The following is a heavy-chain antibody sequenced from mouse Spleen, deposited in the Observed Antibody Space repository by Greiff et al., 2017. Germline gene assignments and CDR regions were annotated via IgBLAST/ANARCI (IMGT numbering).Heavy chain of an antibody. J-gene: IGHJ4*01. CDR3: AKTIYCDTTGGWAMAY. CDR2: INPSNGGT. CDR1: GYTFTSYW. Sequence: QVQLQQPGTELVKPGASVKLSCKASGYTFTSYWMHWVKQRPGQGLEWIGNINPSNGGTNYNEKFKSKATLTVDKSSSTAYMQLRSLTSEDSAVXYYAKTIYCDTTGGWAMAYWGQGTSVTVSS. V-gene: IGHV1-53*01. D-gene: IGHD2-4*01.